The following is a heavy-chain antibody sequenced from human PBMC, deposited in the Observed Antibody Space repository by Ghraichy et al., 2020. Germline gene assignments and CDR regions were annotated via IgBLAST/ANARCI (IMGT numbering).Heavy chain of an antibody. CDR1: GGSISSSNW. J-gene: IGHJ4*02. Sequence: SETLSLTCAVSGGSISSSNWWSWVRQPPGKGLEWIGEIYHSGSTNYNPSLKSRVTISVDKSKKQFSLKLSSVTAADTAVYYCVLRELGKEPRFWSGYDYRDYWGQGTLVTVSS. D-gene: IGHD3-3*01. CDR3: VLRELGKEPRFWSGYDYRDY. V-gene: IGHV4-4*02. CDR2: IYHSGST.